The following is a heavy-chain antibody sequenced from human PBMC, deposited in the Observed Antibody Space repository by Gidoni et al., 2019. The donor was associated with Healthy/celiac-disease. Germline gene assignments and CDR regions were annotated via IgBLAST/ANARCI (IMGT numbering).Heavy chain of an antibody. CDR2: LTPNSGNT. J-gene: IGHJ4*02. CDR3: ARGVYSYYDFWSGYYYFDY. V-gene: IGHV1-8*01. CDR1: RYTFPSYD. D-gene: IGHD3-3*01. Sequence: QVQLVQSGAEVKKPGASVKVSCKASRYTFPSYDIHWVRQATGQGLEWRGGLTPNSGNTGYAQKFQGRVTMTRNTSISTAYMELSSLRSEDTAVYYCARGVYSYYDFWSGYYYFDYWGQGTLVTVSS.